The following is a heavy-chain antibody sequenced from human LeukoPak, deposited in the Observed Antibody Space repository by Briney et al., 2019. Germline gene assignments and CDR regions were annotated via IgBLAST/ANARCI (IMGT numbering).Heavy chain of an antibody. V-gene: IGHV1-69*13. CDR2: IIPIFGTA. J-gene: IGHJ1*01. CDR3: AGSTVTRLAEYFQH. Sequence: SVKVSCKASGGTFSGYAISWVRQAPGQGLEWMGGIIPIFGTANYAQKFQGRVTITADESTSTAYMELSSLRSEDTAVYYCAGSTVTRLAEYFQHWGQGTLVTVSS. D-gene: IGHD4-17*01. CDR1: GGTFSGYA.